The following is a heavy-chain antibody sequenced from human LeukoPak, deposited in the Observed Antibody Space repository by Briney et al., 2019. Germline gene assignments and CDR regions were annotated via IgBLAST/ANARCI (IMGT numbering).Heavy chain of an antibody. Sequence: ASVKVSCKASGYTFTSYDINWVRQATGQGLEWMGWMNPNSGNTGYAQKFQGRVTMTRNTSISTAYMELSSLRSEDTAVYYCAIGLYSSSWYSNGDYWGQGTLVTVSS. J-gene: IGHJ4*02. CDR1: GYTFTSYD. CDR3: AIGLYSSSWYSNGDY. V-gene: IGHV1-8*01. D-gene: IGHD6-13*01. CDR2: MNPNSGNT.